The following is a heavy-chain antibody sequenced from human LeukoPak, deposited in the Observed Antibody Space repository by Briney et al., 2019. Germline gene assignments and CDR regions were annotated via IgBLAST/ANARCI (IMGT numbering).Heavy chain of an antibody. J-gene: IGHJ6*03. CDR3: ARVKQLRYYYYYMDV. V-gene: IGHV1-18*01. CDR2: ISAYNGNT. D-gene: IGHD6-6*01. Sequence: ASVKVSCKASGYTFTSYGISWVRQAPGQGLEWMGWISAYNGNTNYAQKLQGRVTMTTDTSTSTAYMELRSLRSDDTAVYYCARVKQLRYYYYYMDVWGKGTTVTVSS. CDR1: GYTFTSYG.